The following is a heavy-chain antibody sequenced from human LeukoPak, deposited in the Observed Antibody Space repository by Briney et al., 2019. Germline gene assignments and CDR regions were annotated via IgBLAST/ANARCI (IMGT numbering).Heavy chain of an antibody. CDR1: GGTFSSYA. CDR3: ARSRRACSSTSCYERYYHYYMDV. Sequence: ASVKVSCQASGGTFSSYAISWVRHAPGQGLEWMGGIIPIFGTANYAQKFQRRVTSTADESTSTANMELSSLRTEDTAVYYCARSRRACSSTSCYERYYHYYMDVWGKGTTVTISS. V-gene: IGHV1-69*13. CDR2: IIPIFGTA. J-gene: IGHJ6*03. D-gene: IGHD2-2*01.